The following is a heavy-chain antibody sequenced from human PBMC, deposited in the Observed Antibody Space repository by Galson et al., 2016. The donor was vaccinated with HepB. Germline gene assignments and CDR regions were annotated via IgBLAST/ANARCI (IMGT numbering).Heavy chain of an antibody. Sequence: QSGAEVKQPGESLKISCKSSGYSFSTYWIGWVRQMPGKGLEWMGIIYPGDSDTRYNPSFQGQVTISGDKSISTAYLQLSSLKASDTAMYYCASGPAYGGNSVWYFDLWGRGTLVPVSA. CDR2: IYPGDSDT. D-gene: IGHD4-23*01. CDR1: GYSFSTYW. V-gene: IGHV5-51*01. J-gene: IGHJ2*01. CDR3: ASGPAYGGNSVWYFDL.